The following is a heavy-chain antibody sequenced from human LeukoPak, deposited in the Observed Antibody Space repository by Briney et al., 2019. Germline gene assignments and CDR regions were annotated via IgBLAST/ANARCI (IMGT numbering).Heavy chain of an antibody. CDR3: ARGYDCSGGSCYSPDAFDI. CDR2: IYYSGST. D-gene: IGHD2-15*01. V-gene: IGHV4-30-4*08. CDR1: GGSISSGDYY. Sequence: SQTLSLTCTVSGGSISSGDYYWIWIRQPPGKGLEWIGYIYYSGSTYYNPSLKSRVTISVDTSKNQFSLKLSSVTAADTAVYYCARGYDCSGGSCYSPDAFDIWGQGTMVTVSS. J-gene: IGHJ3*02.